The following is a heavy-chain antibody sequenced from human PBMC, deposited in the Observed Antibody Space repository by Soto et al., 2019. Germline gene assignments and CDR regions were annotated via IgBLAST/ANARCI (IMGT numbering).Heavy chain of an antibody. V-gene: IGHV4-30-4*01. Sequence: SETLSLTCTVSGGSISSGDYYWSWIRQPPGKGLEWIGYIYYSGSTYYNPSLKSRVTISVDTSKNQFSLKLSSVTAADTAVYYCARGTSTGTMSYWGQGTLVTVSS. CDR1: GGSISSGDYY. J-gene: IGHJ4*02. CDR2: IYYSGST. CDR3: ARGTSTGTMSY. D-gene: IGHD1-1*01.